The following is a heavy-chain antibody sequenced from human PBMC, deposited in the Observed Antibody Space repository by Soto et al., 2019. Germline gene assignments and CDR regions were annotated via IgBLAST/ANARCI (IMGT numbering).Heavy chain of an antibody. CDR2: IYWNDDK. V-gene: IGHV2-5*01. D-gene: IGHD2-15*01. CDR3: AHRWWSNWFDP. J-gene: IGHJ5*02. Sequence: QITLKESGPPLVKPTQTLTLTCTFSGFSLSTSGVGVGWIRQPPGKALKWLALIYWNDDKRYSPSLKSRLTITKDTSKNQVVLTMTNMDPVDTATYYCAHRWWSNWFDPWGQGTLVTVSS. CDR1: GFSLSTSGVG.